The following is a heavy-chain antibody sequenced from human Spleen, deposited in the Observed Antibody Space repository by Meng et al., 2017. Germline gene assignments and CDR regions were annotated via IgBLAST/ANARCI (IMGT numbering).Heavy chain of an antibody. CDR3: ARDRGGIVATRAFDY. J-gene: IGHJ4*02. CDR2: ISAYNGNT. Sequence: ASVMVSCKPSGYNFLDYWLHWVRRAPGQGLEWMGWISAYNGNTNYAQKPQGRVTMTTDTSTSTAYMELRSLRSDDTAVYYCARDRGGIVATRAFDYWGQGTLVTVSS. D-gene: IGHD5-12*01. V-gene: IGHV1-18*04. CDR1: GYNFLDYW.